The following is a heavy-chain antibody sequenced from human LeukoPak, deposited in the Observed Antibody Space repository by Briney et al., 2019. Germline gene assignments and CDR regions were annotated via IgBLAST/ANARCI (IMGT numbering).Heavy chain of an antibody. CDR3: ASSSGYDSSGYTVQESPYYYYMDV. D-gene: IGHD3-22*01. J-gene: IGHJ6*03. CDR1: GFTVGSNY. V-gene: IGHV3-66*02. CDR2: IYSGGST. Sequence: GGSLRLSCAASGFTVGSNYMSWVRQAPGKGLEWVSVIYSGGSTYYADSVKGRFTISRDNSKNTLYLQMNSLRAEDTAVYYCASSSGYDSSGYTVQESPYYYYMDVWGKGTTVTVSS.